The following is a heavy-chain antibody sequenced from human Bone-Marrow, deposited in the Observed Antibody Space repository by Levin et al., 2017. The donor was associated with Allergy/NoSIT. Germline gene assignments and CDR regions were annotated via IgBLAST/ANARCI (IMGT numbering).Heavy chain of an antibody. CDR1: GFTFSASA. V-gene: IGHV3-23*01. Sequence: GALRLSCEVSGFTFSASAMNWVRQAPGKGLEWVSSISESGGNTYYADSVKGRFTVSRDNSKNTLYLQMNNLKAEDTALYYCAKDRRGSGSYGYFDYWGQGTLVTVSS. CDR2: ISESGGNT. D-gene: IGHD6-19*01. J-gene: IGHJ4*02. CDR3: AKDRRGSGSYGYFDY.